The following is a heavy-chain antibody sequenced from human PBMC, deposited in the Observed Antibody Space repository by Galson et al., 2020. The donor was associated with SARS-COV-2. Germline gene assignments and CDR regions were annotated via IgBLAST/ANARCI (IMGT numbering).Heavy chain of an antibody. CDR1: GFTFDDFG. CDR2: INWSGAST. J-gene: IGHJ3*01. Sequence: GGSLRLSCAASGFTFDDFGMSWVRQVPGKGLEWVCGINWSGASTGYADSVKGRFSISRDNAGNSVYLQMNSLGAEDTALYYCTRRRGNDFDTAVGPFDFWGQGTMVTVSS. V-gene: IGHV3-20*04. CDR3: TRRRGNDFDTAVGPFDF. D-gene: IGHD3-22*01.